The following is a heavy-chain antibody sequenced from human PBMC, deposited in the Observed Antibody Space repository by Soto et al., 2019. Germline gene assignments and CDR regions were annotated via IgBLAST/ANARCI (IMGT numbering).Heavy chain of an antibody. CDR1: GGSISSGDYY. J-gene: IGHJ4*02. CDR3: ARWPQLNPRFDY. V-gene: IGHV4-31*03. D-gene: IGHD1-1*01. CDR2: IYYSGST. Sequence: SQTMSLTCTVSGGSISSGDYYWSWIRQHPGKGLEWIGYIYYSGSTYYNPSLKRRVTISVDTSKNQFSLKLSSVTAADTAVYYCARWPQLNPRFDYCGQGTPVTVSS.